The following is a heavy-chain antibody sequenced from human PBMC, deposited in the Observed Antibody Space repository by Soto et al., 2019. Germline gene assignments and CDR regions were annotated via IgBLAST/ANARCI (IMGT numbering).Heavy chain of an antibody. CDR2: IYPGDSDT. J-gene: IGHJ4*02. D-gene: IGHD2-15*01. Sequence: LGESLKISCKGSGYSFTSYWIGWVRQMPGKGLEWMGIIYPGDSDTRYSPSFQGKVTISADKSISTAYLQWSSLKASDTAMYYCARPAPLGYCSGGSCYSTHFDYWGQGTLVTVSS. CDR1: GYSFTSYW. CDR3: ARPAPLGYCSGGSCYSTHFDY. V-gene: IGHV5-51*01.